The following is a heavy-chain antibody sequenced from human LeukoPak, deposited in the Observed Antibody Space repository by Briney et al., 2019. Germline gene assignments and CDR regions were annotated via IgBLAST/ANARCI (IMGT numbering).Heavy chain of an antibody. Sequence: ASVKVSCTVSGYTLTELSMHWVRQAPGKGLEWMGGFDPEDGETIYAQKFQGRVTMTEDTSTDTAYMELSSLRSEDTAVYYCATVGYCSSTSCYIDWFDPWGQGTLVTVSS. V-gene: IGHV1-24*01. CDR3: ATVGYCSSTSCYIDWFDP. CDR1: GYTLTELS. D-gene: IGHD2-2*02. CDR2: FDPEDGET. J-gene: IGHJ5*02.